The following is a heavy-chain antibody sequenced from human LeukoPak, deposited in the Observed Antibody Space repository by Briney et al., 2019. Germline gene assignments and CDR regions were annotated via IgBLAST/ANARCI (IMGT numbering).Heavy chain of an antibody. J-gene: IGHJ4*02. D-gene: IGHD3-10*01. Sequence: APVKVSCKASGYTFTGYYMHWVRQAPGQGLEWMGWINPNSGGTNYAQKFQGRVTMARDTSISTAYMELSRLRSDDTAVYYCARDFLMVRGVIIDYWGQGTLVTVSS. V-gene: IGHV1-2*02. CDR2: INPNSGGT. CDR3: ARDFLMVRGVIIDY. CDR1: GYTFTGYY.